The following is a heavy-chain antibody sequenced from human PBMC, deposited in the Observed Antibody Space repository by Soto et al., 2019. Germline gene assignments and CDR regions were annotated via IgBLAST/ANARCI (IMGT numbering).Heavy chain of an antibody. Sequence: EVQLLESGGGLVQPGGSLRLSCAASGFTFSSYAMSWVRQTPGMGLEWVSTLSGSGGTTYYADSVKGQFTISRDNSKSTLYLLMNSQRAEDTAVYYCAKAHGTYGPNWIDSWGQGTQVTVSS. D-gene: IGHD3-10*01. V-gene: IGHV3-23*01. CDR2: LSGSGGTT. J-gene: IGHJ5*01. CDR3: AKAHGTYGPNWIDS. CDR1: GFTFSSYA.